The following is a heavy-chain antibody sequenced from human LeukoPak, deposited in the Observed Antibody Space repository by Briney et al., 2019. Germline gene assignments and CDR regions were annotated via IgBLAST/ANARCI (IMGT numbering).Heavy chain of an antibody. CDR3: VRDIGRHYFEH. V-gene: IGHV3-30-3*01. Sequence: GRSLRLSRTASGFTSSNYAMHWIRQAPGKGLEWVAVISYHGINKNYTASVKGRLTISRDNSKNTLYLQMDSPTAEDTAMYYCVRDIGRHYFEHWGQGTPVTVSS. D-gene: IGHD1-26*01. J-gene: IGHJ4*02. CDR1: GFTSSNYA. CDR2: ISYHGINK.